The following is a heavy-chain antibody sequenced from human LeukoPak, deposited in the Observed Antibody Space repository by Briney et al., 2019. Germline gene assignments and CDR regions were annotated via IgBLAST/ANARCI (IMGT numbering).Heavy chain of an antibody. CDR2: IGSSGSTI. V-gene: IGHV3-48*03. Sequence: GGTLRLSCAVSGFPFSVYEMNWVRQAPGKGLEWVSNIGSSGSTIYYADSVKGRFSISRDNAKSSLYLQMNSLRVEDTAVYYCALLAVASDFDYWGQGALVTVSS. CDR1: GFPFSVYE. D-gene: IGHD6-19*01. CDR3: ALLAVASDFDY. J-gene: IGHJ4*02.